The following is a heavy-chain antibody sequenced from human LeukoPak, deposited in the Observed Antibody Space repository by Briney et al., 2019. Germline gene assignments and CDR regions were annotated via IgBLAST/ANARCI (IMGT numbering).Heavy chain of an antibody. J-gene: IGHJ6*03. CDR1: GITFSDHY. D-gene: IGHD3-10*01. V-gene: IGHV3-11*04. Sequence: GGSLRLSCAASGITFSDHYMSWIRQAPGKGLEWLSYISSGGDSIYYADSVKGRFTISRDNAKNSVFLQMNSLRAEDTAVYYCASGSYGSGFYYFYYMDVWGKGTTVTVSS. CDR3: ASGSYGSGFYYFYYMDV. CDR2: ISSGGDSI.